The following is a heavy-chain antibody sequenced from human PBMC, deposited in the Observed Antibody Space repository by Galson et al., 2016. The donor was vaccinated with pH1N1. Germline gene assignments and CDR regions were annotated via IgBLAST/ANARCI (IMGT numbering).Heavy chain of an antibody. CDR3: ARLWYGEYIDY. Sequence: ETLSLTCSVSGVSISNTNYYWGWIRQPPGKGLEWIANLYYTGNTYYDASLQSRLTISVDTSKNQSSLKVKSVIAADTVVYYGARLWYGEYIDYWGQGTRVSVSS. CDR1: GVSISNTNYY. CDR2: LYYTGNT. V-gene: IGHV4-39*01. D-gene: IGHD3-10*01. J-gene: IGHJ4*02.